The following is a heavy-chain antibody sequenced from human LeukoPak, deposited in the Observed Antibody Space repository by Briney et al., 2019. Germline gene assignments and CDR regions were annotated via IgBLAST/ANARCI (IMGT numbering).Heavy chain of an antibody. J-gene: IGHJ5*02. V-gene: IGHV4-31*02. CDR2: IYYSGST. D-gene: IGHD3-10*01. CDR3: ARVAMGYYGSGSYRWFDP. Sequence: SEILSLTWTVSGASISSGGYYWRWIRQHPGKGLEWIGYIYYSGSTYYNPSLKSRVTISVDTSKNQFSLKLSSVTAADTAVYYCARVAMGYYGSGSYRWFDPWGQGTLVTVSS. CDR1: GASISSGGYY.